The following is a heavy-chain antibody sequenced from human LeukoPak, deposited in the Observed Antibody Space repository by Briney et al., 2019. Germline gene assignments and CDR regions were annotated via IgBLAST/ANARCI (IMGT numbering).Heavy chain of an antibody. D-gene: IGHD5/OR15-5a*01. J-gene: IGHJ4*02. Sequence: PGGSLRLSCAASGFTFSSYSMNWVRQAPGKGLEWVSYISSSSSTIYYADSVKGRFTISRDNAKNSLYPQMNSLRAEDTAVYYCASLTSTQEFDYWGQGTLVTVSS. CDR3: ASLTSTQEFDY. V-gene: IGHV3-48*04. CDR2: ISSSSSTI. CDR1: GFTFSSYS.